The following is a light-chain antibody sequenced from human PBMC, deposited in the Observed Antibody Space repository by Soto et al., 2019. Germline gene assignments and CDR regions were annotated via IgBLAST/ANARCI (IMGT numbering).Light chain of an antibody. J-gene: IGKJ1*01. CDR3: HQYNNWPPWT. CDR2: RAS. Sequence: EIVMTQSPVTLSVSPGERAILSCRASQSVRTNLAWYQQKPGQAPRLLIYRASTRAAGVPDRFSGTGSGTEFTLTISGLQSEDFAVYVCHQYNNWPPWTFGRGTKVEIK. V-gene: IGKV3-15*01. CDR1: QSVRTN.